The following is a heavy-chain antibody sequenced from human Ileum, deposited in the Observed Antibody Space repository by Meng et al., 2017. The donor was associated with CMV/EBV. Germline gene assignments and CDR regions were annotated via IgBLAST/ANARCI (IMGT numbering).Heavy chain of an antibody. CDR3: VRLTGNSWLDY. V-gene: IGHV6-1*01. CDR1: GDSVSSTTVT. J-gene: IGHJ4*02. Sequence: LQRSRPGLLHTSQSHVPPCAISGDSVSSTTVTWNWFMQAPSRGLEWLGRTYYRSNWFNDYALSVIGRITINPDISKNQLSLQLNSVTPEDTAVYYCVRLTGNSWLDYWGRGTLVTVSS. D-gene: IGHD6-13*01. CDR2: TYYRSNWFN.